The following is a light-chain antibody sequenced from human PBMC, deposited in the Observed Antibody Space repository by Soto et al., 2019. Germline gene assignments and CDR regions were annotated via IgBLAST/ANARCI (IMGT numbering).Light chain of an antibody. CDR1: LSVTSY. CDR2: DAS. V-gene: IGKV3-11*01. Sequence: EIVLTQSQAPLSLSPGDRATISCRASLSVTSYLAWYQQKPGQAPRLLIYDASNRATGIPPRFSGSGSGTDFTLTISSLEPQDSAVYYCQQRSNWPRTFGQGTKVDIK. CDR3: QQRSNWPRT. J-gene: IGKJ1*01.